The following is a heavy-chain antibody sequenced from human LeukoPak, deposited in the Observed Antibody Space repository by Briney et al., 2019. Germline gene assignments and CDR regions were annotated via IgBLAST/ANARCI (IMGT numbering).Heavy chain of an antibody. J-gene: IGHJ4*02. D-gene: IGHD5-18*01. CDR3: AKNVMVKRYIDY. CDR1: GFILNNHA. CDR2: ISGSGRTI. V-gene: IGHV3-23*01. Sequence: GGSIRLSCAASGFILNNHAMTWVRQAPGKWLQWISVISGSGRTIAYEDSVKGRFTISRENSKNTVSLQMNNLRVEDTAIYYCAKNVMVKRYIDYWGQGTPVTVSS.